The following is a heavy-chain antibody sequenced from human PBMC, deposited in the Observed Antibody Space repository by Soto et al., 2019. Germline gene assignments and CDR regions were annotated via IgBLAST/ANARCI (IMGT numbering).Heavy chain of an antibody. CDR3: ARQIYDSDTGPNFQYYFDS. V-gene: IGHV5-10-1*01. CDR1: GYSFAGYW. CDR2: IDPSDSQT. J-gene: IGHJ4*02. Sequence: GESLKISCKGSGYSFAGYWTTWVRQKPGKGLEWMGRIDPSDSQTYYSPSFRGHVTISATKSITTVFLQWSSLRASDTAMYYCARQIYDSDTGPNFQYYFDSWGQGTPVTVSS. D-gene: IGHD3-22*01.